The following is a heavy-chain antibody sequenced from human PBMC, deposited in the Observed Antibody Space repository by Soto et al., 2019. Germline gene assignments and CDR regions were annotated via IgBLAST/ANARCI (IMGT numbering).Heavy chain of an antibody. CDR3: ARQGGNGTTVWNYYYYGMDV. Sequence: PGESLKISCKGSGYSFTSYWIGWVRQMPGKGLEWMGIIYPGDSDTRYSPSFQGQVTISADKSISTAYLQWSSLKASDTAMYYCARQGGNGTTVWNYYYYGMDVWGQGTTVTVS. CDR2: IYPGDSDT. D-gene: IGHD1-7*01. J-gene: IGHJ6*02. V-gene: IGHV5-51*01. CDR1: GYSFTSYW.